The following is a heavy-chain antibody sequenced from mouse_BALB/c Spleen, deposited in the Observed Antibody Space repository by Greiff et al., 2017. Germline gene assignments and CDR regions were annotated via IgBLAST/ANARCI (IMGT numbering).Heavy chain of an antibody. CDR2: ISSGGST. CDR1: GFTFSSYA. V-gene: IGHV5-6-5*01. Sequence: EVNLVESGGGLVKPGGSLKLSCAASGFTFSSYAMSWVRQTPEKRLEWVASISSGGSTYYPDSVKGRFTISRDNARNILYLQMSSLRSEDTAMYYCARRFYDYDYAMDYWGQGTSVTVSS. D-gene: IGHD2-4*01. J-gene: IGHJ4*01. CDR3: ARRFYDYDYAMDY.